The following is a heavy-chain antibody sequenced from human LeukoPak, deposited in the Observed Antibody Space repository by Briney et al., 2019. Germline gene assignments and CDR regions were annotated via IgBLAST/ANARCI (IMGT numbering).Heavy chain of an antibody. J-gene: IGHJ4*02. CDR1: GFTFSDYY. D-gene: IGHD2-2*01. CDR3: ARGCSSTSCYRFDY. CDR2: ISSSGSTI. V-gene: IGHV3-11*01. Sequence: PGGSLRLSCAASGFTFSDYYMSWIRQAPGKGLEWVSYISSSGSTIYYADSVKGRFTISRDNAKNSLYLQMNSPRAEDTAVYYCARGCSSTSCYRFDYWGQGTLVTVSS.